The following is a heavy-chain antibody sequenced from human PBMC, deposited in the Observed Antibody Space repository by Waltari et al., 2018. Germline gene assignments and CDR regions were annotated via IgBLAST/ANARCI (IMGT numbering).Heavy chain of an antibody. CDR2: IYPGDSDT. Sequence: EVQLVQSGAEVKKPGESLKISCKGSGYSFTSYWIGWVRQMPGKGLEWMGSIYPGDSDTRDSPSFQGQVTISADKSISTAYLQWSSLKASDTAMYYCARQGWGSGGSSGYVWFDPWGQGTLVTVSS. V-gene: IGHV5-51*01. J-gene: IGHJ5*02. D-gene: IGHD2-15*01. CDR3: ARQGWGSGGSSGYVWFDP. CDR1: GYSFTSYW.